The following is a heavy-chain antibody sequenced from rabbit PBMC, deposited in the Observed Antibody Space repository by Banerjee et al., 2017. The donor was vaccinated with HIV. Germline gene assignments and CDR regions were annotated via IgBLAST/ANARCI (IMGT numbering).Heavy chain of an antibody. CDR3: ARSDGSSTYASL. CDR1: GFSFSSYYY. D-gene: IGHD4-2*01. Sequence: QEQLEESGGGLVKPEGSLTLTCKASGFSFSSYYYMCWVRQAPGKGLEWIGCIYTSSGRIYYASWMNGRFAISRNTSLNTVDLKMTSLTVADTATYFCARSDGSSTYASLWGQGTLVTVS. J-gene: IGHJ3*01. V-gene: IGHV1S43*01. CDR2: IYTSSGRI.